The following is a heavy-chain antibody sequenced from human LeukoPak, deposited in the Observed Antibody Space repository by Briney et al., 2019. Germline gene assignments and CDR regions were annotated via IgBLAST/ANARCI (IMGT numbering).Heavy chain of an antibody. CDR2: ITSYI. CDR3: ARYYHDYTGYMHYGMDV. J-gene: IGHJ6*02. D-gene: IGHD3-9*01. Sequence: GGSLRLSCAGSGLIFSKYKMNWVRQAPGKGIEWISSITSYISYADSVRGRFTISRDNAKNSVCLQMNSLRAEDTGVYYCARYYHDYTGYMHYGMDVWGQGTTVTVSS. CDR1: GLIFSKYK. V-gene: IGHV3-21*01.